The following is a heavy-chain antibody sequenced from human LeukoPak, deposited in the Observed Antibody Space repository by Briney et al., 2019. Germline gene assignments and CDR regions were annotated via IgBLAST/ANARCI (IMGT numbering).Heavy chain of an antibody. D-gene: IGHD6-6*01. J-gene: IGHJ2*01. V-gene: IGHV5-51*01. CDR2: IYPGDSDT. CDR3: ARRYSSSGWYFDL. Sequence: GESLKISCKGSGYSFTTYWIGWVRQMPGKGLEWMGIIYPGDSDTRYSPSFQGQVTISADKSISTAYLQWSSLKASDTAMYYCARRYSSSGWYFDLWAVAPWSLSPQ. CDR1: GYSFTTYW.